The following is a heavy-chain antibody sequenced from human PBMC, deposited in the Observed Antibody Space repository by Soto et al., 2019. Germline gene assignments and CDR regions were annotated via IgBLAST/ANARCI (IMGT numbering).Heavy chain of an antibody. D-gene: IGHD2-15*01. J-gene: IGHJ2*01. CDR2: IWYDGSNK. V-gene: IGHV3-33*01. CDR3: ARDKGDPDNWYFDL. CDR1: GFTFSSYG. Sequence: QVQLVESGGGVVQPGRSLRLSCAASGFTFSSYGMHWVRQAPGKGLEWVAVIWYDGSNKYYADSVKGRFTISRDNSKNTLYLQMNSLRAEDTAVYYCARDKGDPDNWYFDLWGRGTLVTVSS.